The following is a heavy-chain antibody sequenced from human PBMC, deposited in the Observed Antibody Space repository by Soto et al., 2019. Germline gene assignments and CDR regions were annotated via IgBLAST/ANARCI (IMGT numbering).Heavy chain of an antibody. CDR1: GYTFTRYG. Sequence: QVQLVQSGAEVKNPGASVKVSCKASGYTFTRYGIGWARQAPGQGLEWMGWINTYNGNTNYAQNVQGRVTLTTDTSTSTAYMELRSLRSNDTAIYYCAMVDVYVTHSPKDVWGQGTTVIVSS. J-gene: IGHJ6*02. CDR2: INTYNGNT. D-gene: IGHD3-16*01. CDR3: AMVDVYVTHSPKDV. V-gene: IGHV1-18*01.